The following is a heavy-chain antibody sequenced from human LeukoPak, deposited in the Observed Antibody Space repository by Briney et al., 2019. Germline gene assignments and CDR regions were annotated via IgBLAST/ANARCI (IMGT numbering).Heavy chain of an antibody. D-gene: IGHD2-2*01. Sequence: GGSLRLSCSASGFTFSSYAMHWVRQAPGKGLEYVSAISSNGGSTYYADSVKGRFTISRDNPKNTLYLQMSSLRAEDTAVYYCVKDGARYCSSTSCLHTDAFDIWGQGTMVTVSS. CDR2: ISSNGGST. CDR3: VKDGARYCSSTSCLHTDAFDI. CDR1: GFTFSSYA. J-gene: IGHJ3*02. V-gene: IGHV3-64D*06.